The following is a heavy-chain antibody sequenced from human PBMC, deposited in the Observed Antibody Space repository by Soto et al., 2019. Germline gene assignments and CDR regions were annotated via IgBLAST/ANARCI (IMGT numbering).Heavy chain of an antibody. CDR2: IGPETGAT. CDR3: GRGRSGQIVVFY. J-gene: IGHJ4*02. V-gene: IGHV1-2*02. D-gene: IGHD1-26*01. CDR1: GYTFTGHY. Sequence: ASVKVSCKASGYTFTGHYIHWVRQAPEQGPEWMGEIGPETGATRYAQKFQGRVTMTRDMSITTVYMELNNLSPDDAAVYYCGRGRSGQIVVFYWGQGTPVTVSS.